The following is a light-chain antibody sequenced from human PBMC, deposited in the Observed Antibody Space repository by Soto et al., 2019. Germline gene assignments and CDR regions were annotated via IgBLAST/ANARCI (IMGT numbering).Light chain of an antibody. J-gene: IGLJ1*01. Sequence: SSELTQPPSVSVGPGQTARITCGGINLGSKSVHWCQQKPGQAPVLVVYDVSERPSGIPERISGSSSGNTATLTISRVEDGDEADYYCQVWDSSSDQYVFGTGTKVTVL. CDR1: NLGSKS. CDR2: DVS. CDR3: QVWDSSSDQYV. V-gene: IGLV3-21*02.